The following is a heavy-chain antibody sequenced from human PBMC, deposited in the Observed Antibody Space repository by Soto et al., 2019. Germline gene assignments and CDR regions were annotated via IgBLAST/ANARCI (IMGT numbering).Heavy chain of an antibody. D-gene: IGHD6-19*01. CDR3: VGSPGGLGWFDP. CDR2: IYYSGST. CDR1: GGSISSSSYY. V-gene: IGHV4-39*01. J-gene: IGHJ5*02. Sequence: PSETLSLTCTVSGGSISSSSYYWGWIRQPPGKGLEWIGSIYYSGSTYYNPSLKSRVTISVDTSKNQFSLKLSSVTAADTAVYFCVGSPGGLGWFDPWGPRILVTLSS.